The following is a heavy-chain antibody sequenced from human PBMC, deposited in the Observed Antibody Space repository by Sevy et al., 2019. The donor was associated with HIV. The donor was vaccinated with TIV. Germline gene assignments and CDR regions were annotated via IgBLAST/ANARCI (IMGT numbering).Heavy chain of an antibody. CDR3: VSLFLSYRSGWSYFDY. Sequence: GGSLRLSCAISGFTVNDKYIIWVRQAPGKGLEWVSVIFSSGSTYYTDAAKGRFTISRDNSKNTVDLQMNSVRAEDTAVYYCVSLFLSYRSGWSYFDYWGQGTLVTVSS. D-gene: IGHD6-19*01. V-gene: IGHV3-66*02. CDR2: IFSSGST. CDR1: GFTVNDKY. J-gene: IGHJ4*02.